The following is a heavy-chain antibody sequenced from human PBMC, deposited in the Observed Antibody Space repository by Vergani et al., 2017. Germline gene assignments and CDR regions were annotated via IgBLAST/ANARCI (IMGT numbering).Heavy chain of an antibody. D-gene: IGHD1-26*01. CDR1: GFTFTSYG. CDR2: ISASGGST. Sequence: EVQLLESGGGLVQPGESLRLSCTVSGFTFTSYGISWVRQAPGQGLEWVSGISASGGSTYYTDSVKGRFIISRDISKNTLYLQMSSLRADDTAVYYCAKDRPRDWETPLFLFDYWGQGTLVAVSS. CDR3: AKDRPRDWETPLFLFDY. V-gene: IGHV3-23*01. J-gene: IGHJ4*02.